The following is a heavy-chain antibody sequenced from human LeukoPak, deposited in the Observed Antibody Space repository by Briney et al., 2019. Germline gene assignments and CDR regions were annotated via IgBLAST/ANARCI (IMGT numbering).Heavy chain of an antibody. Sequence: ASVKVSCKASGGTLSSYAISWVRQAPGQGLEWMGGIIPIFGTANYAQKFQGRVTITADESTSTAYMELSSLRSEDTAVYYCASWYYYGSGSYHTPLDYWGQGTLVTVSS. CDR2: IIPIFGTA. J-gene: IGHJ4*02. V-gene: IGHV1-69*13. D-gene: IGHD3-10*01. CDR1: GGTLSSYA. CDR3: ASWYYYGSGSYHTPLDY.